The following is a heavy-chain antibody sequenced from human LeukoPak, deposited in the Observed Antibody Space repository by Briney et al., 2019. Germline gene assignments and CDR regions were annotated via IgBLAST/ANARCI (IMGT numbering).Heavy chain of an antibody. V-gene: IGHV3-23*01. J-gene: IGHJ3*02. CDR2: ISGSGGST. D-gene: IGHD4-17*01. Sequence: GGSLRLSCAASGFTFSSYAMSWVRQAPGKGLEWVSAISGSGGSTYYADSVKGRFTISRDNAKNTLYLQMNSLRAEDTAVYYCARDEPNYGDYYAFDIWGQGTMVTVSS. CDR3: ARDEPNYGDYYAFDI. CDR1: GFTFSSYA.